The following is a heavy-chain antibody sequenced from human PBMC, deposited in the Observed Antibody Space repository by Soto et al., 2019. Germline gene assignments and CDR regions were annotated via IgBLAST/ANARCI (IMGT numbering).Heavy chain of an antibody. Sequence: QVQLQQWGAGLLKPSETLSLTCAVYGGSFSGYQWSWIRQTPGKGLEWIGEINDSGNINYNPSLKSRVTILLDTPKKQISLKLSSVTAADSAVYYCARGVILWFGELSRRGGYHYYVDVWGKGTTFTVSS. D-gene: IGHD3-10*01. J-gene: IGHJ6*03. CDR3: ARGVILWFGELSRRGGYHYYVDV. CDR1: GGSFSGYQ. CDR2: INDSGNI. V-gene: IGHV4-34*01.